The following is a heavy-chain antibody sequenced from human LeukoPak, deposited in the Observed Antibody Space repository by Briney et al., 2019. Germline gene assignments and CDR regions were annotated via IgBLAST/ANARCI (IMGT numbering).Heavy chain of an antibody. J-gene: IGHJ2*01. Sequence: PSQTLSLTCSVSGDSVTGGLYYWSWTRQPAGKGLEWIGRIYTSGSTNYNPSLKSRVTMSVDTSKNQFSLKLSSVIAADTAVYYCASSRGLTGDLSSWYFDLWGRGTLVTVSS. CDR3: ASSRGLTGDLSSWYFDL. D-gene: IGHD7-27*01. V-gene: IGHV4-61*02. CDR1: GDSVTGGLYY. CDR2: IYTSGST.